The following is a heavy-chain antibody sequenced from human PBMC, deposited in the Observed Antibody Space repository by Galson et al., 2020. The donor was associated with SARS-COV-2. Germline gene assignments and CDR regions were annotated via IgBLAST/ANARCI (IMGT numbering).Heavy chain of an antibody. J-gene: IGHJ3*02. CDR1: GYTFTSYG. CDR2: ISAYNGNT. V-gene: IGHV1-18*01. Sequence: ASVTVSCKASGYTFTSYGISWVRQAPGQGLEWMGWISAYNGNTNYAQKLQGRVTMTTDTSTSTAYMELRGLRSDDTAVYYCARDRRNSDFIMITLGGVIVHAFDIWGQGTMVTVSS. D-gene: IGHD3-16*02. CDR3: ARDRRNSDFIMITLGGVIVHAFDI.